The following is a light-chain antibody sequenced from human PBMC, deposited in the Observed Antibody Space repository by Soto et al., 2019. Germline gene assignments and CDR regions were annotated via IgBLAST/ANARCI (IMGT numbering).Light chain of an antibody. CDR3: SSHAGNNMGV. J-gene: IGLJ3*02. Sequence: QSALTQPPATSGSPGQSVTISCTGTSSDVGGYKYVSWYQQHPGKAPKLLIYEVSQRPSGVPDRFSGSKSGNTASLNVSGLQAEDEADYYCSSHAGNNMGVFGGATKLTVL. CDR1: SSDVGGYKY. V-gene: IGLV2-8*01. CDR2: EVS.